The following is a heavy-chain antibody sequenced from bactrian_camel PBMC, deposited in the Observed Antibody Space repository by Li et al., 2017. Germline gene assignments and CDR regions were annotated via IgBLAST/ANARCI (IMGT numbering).Heavy chain of an antibody. CDR3: VADGSTWYWYVY. J-gene: IGHJ4*01. D-gene: IGHD1*01. Sequence: QLVESGGGLVQPGGSLRLSCAASGFTFTNYWMHWVRQGPGKGLECVSSSGSGALSLVYADSVKGRFTTSGDSSKKTVYLQMDSLKPEDTAVYYCVADGSTWYWYVYWGQGTQVTVS. CDR2: SGSGALSL. CDR1: GFTFTNYW. V-gene: IGHV3S25*01.